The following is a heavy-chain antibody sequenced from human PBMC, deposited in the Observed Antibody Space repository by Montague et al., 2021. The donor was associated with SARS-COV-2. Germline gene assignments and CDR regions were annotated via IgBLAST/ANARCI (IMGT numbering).Heavy chain of an antibody. CDR3: ARKMDSSFDV. CDR2: TYYRSKWYN. J-gene: IGHJ3*01. D-gene: IGHD2-2*03. Sequence: SVPPGASLSSDSLSWHWIRQSPSRGLEWLASTYYRSKWYNDSAPSVSGRATVKPDTSRNQFSLHLDSVTPEDTALYFCARKMDSSFDVWGKGTMVIVSS. CDR1: GASLSSDSLS. V-gene: IGHV6-1*01.